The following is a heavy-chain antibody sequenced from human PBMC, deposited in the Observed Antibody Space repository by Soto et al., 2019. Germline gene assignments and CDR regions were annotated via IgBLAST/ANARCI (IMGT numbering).Heavy chain of an antibody. D-gene: IGHD4-4*01. V-gene: IGHV3-11*01. Sequence: VGSLRLSCAASGFTFSDYYMSWIRQAPGKGLEWVSYISSSGSTIYYADSVKGRFTISRDNAKNSLYLQMNSLRAEDTAVYYCARDQTVTTGLGYYGMDVWGQGTTVTVSS. CDR3: ARDQTVTTGLGYYGMDV. J-gene: IGHJ6*02. CDR2: ISSSGSTI. CDR1: GFTFSDYY.